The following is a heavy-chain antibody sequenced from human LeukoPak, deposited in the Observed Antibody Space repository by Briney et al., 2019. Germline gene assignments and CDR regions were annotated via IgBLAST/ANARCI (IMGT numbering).Heavy chain of an antibody. D-gene: IGHD2-2*01. J-gene: IGHJ4*02. CDR2: ISGSGGST. Sequence: GGSLRLPCAASGFTFSSYAMSWVRQAPGKGLEWVSAISGSGGSTYYADSVKGRFTISRDNSKNTLYLQMNSLRAEDTAVYYCAKGGYCSSTSCPPDYWGQGTLVTVSS. V-gene: IGHV3-23*01. CDR3: AKGGYCSSTSCPPDY. CDR1: GFTFSSYA.